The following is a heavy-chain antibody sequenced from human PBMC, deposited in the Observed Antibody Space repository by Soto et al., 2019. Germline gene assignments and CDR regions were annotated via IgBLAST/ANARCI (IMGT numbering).Heavy chain of an antibody. V-gene: IGHV2-26*01. Sequence: GPTLVNPRETLALTCTVSGFSRSNARMGVSWIRQPPGKALEWLAHIFSNDEKSYSTSLKSRLTISKDTSKSQVVLTMTNMDPVDTATYYCARCPVTIFGVVNPGAYYYGMDVWGQGTTVTVSS. D-gene: IGHD3-3*01. CDR2: IFSNDEK. CDR3: ARCPVTIFGVVNPGAYYYGMDV. J-gene: IGHJ6*02. CDR1: GFSRSNARMG.